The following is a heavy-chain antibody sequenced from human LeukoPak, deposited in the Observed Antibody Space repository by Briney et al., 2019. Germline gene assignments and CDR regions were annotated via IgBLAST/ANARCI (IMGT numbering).Heavy chain of an antibody. V-gene: IGHV1-8*03. Sequence: ASVKVSCKASGYTFTSYDINWVRQATGQGLEWMGWMNPNSGNTGYAQKFQGRVTITRNTSISTAYMELSSLRSEDTAVYYCARDINWWGELGNWGQGTLVTVSS. CDR3: ARDINWWGELGN. D-gene: IGHD1-26*01. J-gene: IGHJ4*02. CDR2: MNPNSGNT. CDR1: GYTFTSYD.